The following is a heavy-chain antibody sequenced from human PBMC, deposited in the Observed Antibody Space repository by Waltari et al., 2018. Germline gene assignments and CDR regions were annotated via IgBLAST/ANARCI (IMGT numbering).Heavy chain of an antibody. J-gene: IGHJ4*02. V-gene: IGHV4-39*02. CDR1: GGSISTSTHY. CDR2: VYYNGNV. Sequence: QLQLQESGPRLVKSSETQSLTCTASGGSISTSTHYCVWIRQTPGKGPEWIGSVYYNGNVYYNPSLESRVTMSVDTSKNHFSLDLESVTTPDTSIYFCARSFGGSGSYKFDFWGQGILVTVSS. CDR3: ARSFGGSGSYKFDF. D-gene: IGHD3-10*01.